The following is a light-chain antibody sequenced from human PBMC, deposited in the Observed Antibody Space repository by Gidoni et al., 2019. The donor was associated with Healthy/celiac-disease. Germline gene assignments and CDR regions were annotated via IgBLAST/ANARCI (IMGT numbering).Light chain of an antibody. J-gene: IGLJ2*01. CDR1: KLGDKY. CDR3: QAWDSSTDVV. V-gene: IGLV3-1*01. Sequence: SYDLTQPPSVSVSPGQTASITCSGDKLGDKYASWYQQKPGQSPALVIYQDTKRPSGIPERFSGSNAGNTATLTISGTQAMDEADYYCQAWDSSTDVVFGGGTKLTVL. CDR2: QDT.